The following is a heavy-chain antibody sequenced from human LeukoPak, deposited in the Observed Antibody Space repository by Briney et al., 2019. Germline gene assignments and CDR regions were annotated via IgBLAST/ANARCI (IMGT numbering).Heavy chain of an antibody. Sequence: SETLSLTCTVSGDSISSGDYYWSWIRQPAGKGLEWIGRISSSGSTNYNPSLKSRVTISVDTSKNQFSLKLSSVTAADTAVYYCAREDYGSLGYWGQGTLVTVSS. CDR3: AREDYGSLGY. CDR2: ISSSGST. V-gene: IGHV4-61*02. D-gene: IGHD4/OR15-4a*01. CDR1: GDSISSGDYY. J-gene: IGHJ4*02.